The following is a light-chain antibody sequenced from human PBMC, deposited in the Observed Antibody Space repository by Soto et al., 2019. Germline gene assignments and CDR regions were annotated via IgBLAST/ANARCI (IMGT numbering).Light chain of an antibody. J-gene: IGLJ2*01. CDR3: AAWDDSLESVV. V-gene: IGLV1-47*02. Sequence: QSVVTQTPSASGTPGQRVTISCSGSSSNIGDSPVDWYQQVPGAAPKLLIYTDNQRPSGVPDRFSGSKSGTSGSLAISGLRSEDEAEYYCAAWDDSLESVVFGGGTKLTVL. CDR1: SSNIGDSP. CDR2: TDN.